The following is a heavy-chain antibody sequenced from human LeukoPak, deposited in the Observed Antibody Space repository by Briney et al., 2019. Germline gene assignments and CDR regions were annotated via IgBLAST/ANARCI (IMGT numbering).Heavy chain of an antibody. V-gene: IGHV3-48*01. CDR2: ISASRDIT. J-gene: IGHJ6*03. CDR1: GFNYSSYT. D-gene: IGHD3-3*01. CDR3: VRGSLASGVVVYYYYYLDV. Sequence: GGSLRLSCAASGFNYSSYTMNWVRQAPGMGLEWLSYISASRDITYYADSVKGRFTISRDNAKNSLYLQMNSLRAEDTAVYYCVRGSLASGVVVYYYYYLDVWGKGTTVTVSS.